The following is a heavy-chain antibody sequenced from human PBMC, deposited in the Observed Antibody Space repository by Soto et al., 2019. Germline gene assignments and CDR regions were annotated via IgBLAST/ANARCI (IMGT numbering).Heavy chain of an antibody. CDR1: GFTFSSYA. CDR3: GKGLVAAAGKRYFDL. V-gene: IGHV3-23*01. Sequence: EVQLLESGGGLVQPGGSLRLSCAASGFTFSSYAMSWVRQAPGKGLEWVSAISGSGGSTYYADSVKGRFTISRDNSKNTLYLQMNSMRAEDTAVYYCGKGLVAAAGKRYFDLWGRGTLVTVSS. J-gene: IGHJ2*01. CDR2: ISGSGGST. D-gene: IGHD6-13*01.